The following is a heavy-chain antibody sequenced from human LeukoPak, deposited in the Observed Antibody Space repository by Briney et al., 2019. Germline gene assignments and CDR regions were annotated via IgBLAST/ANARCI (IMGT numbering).Heavy chain of an antibody. CDR3: TRHAEPYYYYAMDV. D-gene: IGHD1-14*01. Sequence: GGSLRLSCAASGFTFSGSVIHWVRQASGKGLEWVGRIRSRDNNDATAYAASVKGRFTISRDDSKRTAYLQMNSLKTEDTAVYYCTRHAEPYYYYAMDVWGQGTTVTVSS. V-gene: IGHV3-73*01. CDR2: IRSRDNNDAT. CDR1: GFTFSGSV. J-gene: IGHJ6*02.